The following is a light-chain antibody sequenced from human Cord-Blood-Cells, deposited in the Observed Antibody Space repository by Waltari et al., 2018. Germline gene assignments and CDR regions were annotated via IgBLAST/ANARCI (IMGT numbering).Light chain of an antibody. J-gene: IGKJ2*03. CDR3: QQYNNWPYS. CDR2: GAS. CDR1: QSVSSN. Sequence: EIVMTQTPANLSVSPRERATLSCRASQSVSSNLAWYQQKPGQAPRLLIYGASTRATGIPARFSGSGSGTEFTLTISSLQSEDFAVYYCQQYNNWPYSFGQGTKLEIK. V-gene: IGKV3-15*01.